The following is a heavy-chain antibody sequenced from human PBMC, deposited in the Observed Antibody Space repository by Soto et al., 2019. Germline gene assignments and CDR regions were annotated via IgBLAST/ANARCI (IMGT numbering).Heavy chain of an antibody. Sequence: QVHLVQSGAEVKKPGASVKVSCKASGYTFTNYDINWVRQAPGQGLEWMGWISTYTGNTNYAQKLQGRVTMTTDTTTSTAYMELRSRRSDDTAVYYWARGYYYGSGRPTPGGMDVWGQGTTVTVSS. CDR2: ISTYTGNT. CDR3: ARGYYYGSGRPTPGGMDV. V-gene: IGHV1-18*01. CDR1: GYTFTNYD. D-gene: IGHD3-10*01. J-gene: IGHJ6*02.